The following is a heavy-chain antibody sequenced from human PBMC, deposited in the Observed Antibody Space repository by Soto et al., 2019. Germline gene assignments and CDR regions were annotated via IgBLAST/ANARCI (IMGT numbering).Heavy chain of an antibody. Sequence: ASVKVSCKASGGTFSSYAISWVRQAPGQGLEWMGGIIPIFGTANYAQKFQGRVTITADESTSTAYMELSSLRSEDTAVYYCASWSYIVVVTAIPYYYGMDVWGQGTTVTVS. V-gene: IGHV1-69*13. CDR3: ASWSYIVVVTAIPYYYGMDV. CDR2: IIPIFGTA. CDR1: GGTFSSYA. J-gene: IGHJ6*02. D-gene: IGHD2-21*02.